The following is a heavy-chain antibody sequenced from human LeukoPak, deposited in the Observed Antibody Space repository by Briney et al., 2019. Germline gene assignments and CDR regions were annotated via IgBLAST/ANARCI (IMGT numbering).Heavy chain of an antibody. CDR3: ARGRLDYYDSSGRMYYFDY. CDR1: GGTFSSYA. Sequence: SVKVSCKASGGTFSSYAISWVRQAPGQGLEWMGRIIPIFGTANYAQKFQGRVTITTDESTSTAYMELSSLRPEDTAVYYCARGRLDYYDSSGRMYYFDYWGQGTLVTVS. V-gene: IGHV1-69*05. CDR2: IIPIFGTA. D-gene: IGHD3-22*01. J-gene: IGHJ4*02.